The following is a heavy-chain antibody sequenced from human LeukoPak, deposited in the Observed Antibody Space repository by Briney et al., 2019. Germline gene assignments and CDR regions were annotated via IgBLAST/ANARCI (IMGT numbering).Heavy chain of an antibody. CDR2: INYNGDT. Sequence: SETLSLTCAVYGGSFSGYSWSWIRQPPEKGLQWIGEINYNGDTNYNPSLKSQRLTISIDRSLNQFSLKLTSVTAADTALYYCASLQKPGWFDPWGQGTLVTVSS. CDR1: GGSFSGYS. V-gene: IGHV4-34*01. D-gene: IGHD4-11*01. J-gene: IGHJ5*02. CDR3: ASLQKPGWFDP.